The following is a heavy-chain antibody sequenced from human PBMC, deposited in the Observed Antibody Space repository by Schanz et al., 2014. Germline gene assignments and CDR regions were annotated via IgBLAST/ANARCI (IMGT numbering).Heavy chain of an antibody. CDR1: GYTFTSYG. CDR3: ARGIPYGSSASCSVLDAYDA. CDR2: ISAYNGHT. J-gene: IGHJ3*01. V-gene: IGHV1-18*01. Sequence: QGQLVQSGAEVKKPGASVKVSCKASGYTFTSYGITWVRQAPGQGLEWMGWISAYNGHTTYAQKFHGRVTMTASASTSTAYMELRILRYDDTVMYYCARGIPYGSSASCSVLDAYDAWGQGSLGIVSS. D-gene: IGHD2-2*01.